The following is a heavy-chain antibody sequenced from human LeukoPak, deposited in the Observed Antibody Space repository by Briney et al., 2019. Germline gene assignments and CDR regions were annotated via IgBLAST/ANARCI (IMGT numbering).Heavy chain of an antibody. CDR2: INPNSGGT. D-gene: IGHD6-13*01. V-gene: IGHV1-2*02. Sequence: ASVKASCKASGYTFTGYYMHWVRQAPGQGLEWMGWINPNSGGTNYAQKFQGRVTMTRDTSISTAYMELSRLRSDDTAVYYCARRYSSSWLGFYYYYYMDVWGKGTTVTISS. CDR3: ARRYSSSWLGFYYYYYMDV. CDR1: GYTFTGYY. J-gene: IGHJ6*03.